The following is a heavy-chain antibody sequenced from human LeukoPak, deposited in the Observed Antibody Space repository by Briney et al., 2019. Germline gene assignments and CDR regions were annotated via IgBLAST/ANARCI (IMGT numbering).Heavy chain of an antibody. CDR1: GFTFSSYS. J-gene: IGHJ4*02. CDR3: VKDGSGSFLFDY. Sequence: GGSLRLSCAASGFTFSSYSMNWVRQAPGKGLEWVSGVSWNSGSIHYGDSVRGRFTISRDNAKNSLSLQMNSLRSEDTAMYYCVKDGSGSFLFDYWGQGTLVTVAS. D-gene: IGHD2/OR15-2a*01. CDR2: VSWNSGSI. V-gene: IGHV3-9*01.